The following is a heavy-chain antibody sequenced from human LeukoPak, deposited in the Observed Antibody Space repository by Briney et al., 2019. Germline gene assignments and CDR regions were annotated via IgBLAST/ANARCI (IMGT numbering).Heavy chain of an antibody. CDR1: GGSISSSSYY. Sequence: PSETLSLTCTVSGGSISSSSYYWGWIRQPPGKGLEWIGSIYYSGSTYYNPSLKSRVTISVDTSKNQFSLKLSSVTAADTAVYYCARVVVVPAAKYNWFDPWGQGTLVTVSS. V-gene: IGHV4-39*01. CDR3: ARVVVVPAAKYNWFDP. D-gene: IGHD2-2*01. CDR2: IYYSGST. J-gene: IGHJ5*02.